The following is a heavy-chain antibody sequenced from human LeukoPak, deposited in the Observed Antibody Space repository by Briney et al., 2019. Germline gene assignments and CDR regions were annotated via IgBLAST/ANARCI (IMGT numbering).Heavy chain of an antibody. CDR2: ISSSGGTI. Sequence: PGGSLRPSCAASGFTFDSYEMNWVRQAPGKGLEWVSYISSSGGTIYYADSVKGRFTISRDNAKNSLYLQMNSLRAEDTAVYYCARDGSDYGADYWGQGTLVTVSS. CDR1: GFTFDSYE. V-gene: IGHV3-48*03. J-gene: IGHJ4*02. D-gene: IGHD4-17*01. CDR3: ARDGSDYGADY.